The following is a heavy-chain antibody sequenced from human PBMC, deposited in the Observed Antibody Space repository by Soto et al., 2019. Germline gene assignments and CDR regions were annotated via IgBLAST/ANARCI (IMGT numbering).Heavy chain of an antibody. J-gene: IGHJ4*02. CDR1: GYTFTGYY. CDR3: AREGEYDSSGYYYLF. Sequence: ASVKVSCKASGYTFTGYYMHWVRQAPGQWLEWMGWINPNSGGTNHAQKFQGRVTMTRDTSTSTVYMELSSLRSEDTAVYYCAREGEYDSSGYYYLFWGQGTLVTVSS. V-gene: IGHV1-2*02. D-gene: IGHD3-22*01. CDR2: INPNSGGT.